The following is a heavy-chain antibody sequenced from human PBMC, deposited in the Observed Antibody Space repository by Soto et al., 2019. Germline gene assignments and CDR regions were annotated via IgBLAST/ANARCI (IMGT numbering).Heavy chain of an antibody. V-gene: IGHV4-30-2*01. CDR2: IYHSGST. CDR1: GGSISSGGYS. Sequence: QLQLQESGSGLVKPSQTLSLTCAVSGGSISSGGYSWSWIRQPPGKGLEWIGYIYHSGSTYYNPSHRTRVTISVDRAKNRFSLELSSVTAADTAVYYCARVRCVRGFACGMDVWGQGTTVTVSS. D-gene: IGHD3-10*02. J-gene: IGHJ6*02. CDR3: ARVRCVRGFACGMDV.